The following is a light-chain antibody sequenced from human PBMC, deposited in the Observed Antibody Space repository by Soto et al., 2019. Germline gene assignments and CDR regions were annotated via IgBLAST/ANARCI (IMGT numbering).Light chain of an antibody. CDR2: RND. Sequence: QSVLTQPPSASGTPGRRVTISCSGSSSNIGSNYVYWYQQLPGSAPKLLIYRNDQRPSGVPDRFSGSRSGTSASLAISGLRSEDEADYYCAAWDDSLSGSWVFGGGTKVTVL. CDR3: AAWDDSLSGSWV. CDR1: SSNIGSNY. J-gene: IGLJ3*02. V-gene: IGLV1-47*01.